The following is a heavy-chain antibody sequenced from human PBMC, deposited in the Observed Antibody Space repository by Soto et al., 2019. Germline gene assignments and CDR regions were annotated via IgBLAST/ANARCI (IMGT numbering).Heavy chain of an antibody. V-gene: IGHV3-74*01. Sequence: EVQLVESGGGSVQPGGSLRLSCAASGFSFSSYWMHWVRQAPGKGLVWVSRINSDGSSASYADSVKGRFTISRDNAKNTLYLQMNSLRAEDTAVYYCVRVVSHYSGSYRTIDYWGQGTLVTVSS. CDR3: VRVVSHYSGSYRTIDY. CDR1: GFSFSSYW. CDR2: INSDGSSA. D-gene: IGHD1-26*01. J-gene: IGHJ4*02.